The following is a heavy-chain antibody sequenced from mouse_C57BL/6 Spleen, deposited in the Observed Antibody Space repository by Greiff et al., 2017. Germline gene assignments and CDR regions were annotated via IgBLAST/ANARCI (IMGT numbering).Heavy chain of an antibody. Sequence: EVQRVESGGGLVKPGGSLKLSCAASGFTFSSYAMSWVRQTPEKRLEWVATISDGGSYTYYPDNVKGRFTISRDNAKNNLYLQMIHLKSEDTAMYYCARDKDDYDRDYFDYWGQGTTLTVSS. D-gene: IGHD2-4*01. CDR2: ISDGGSYT. J-gene: IGHJ2*01. V-gene: IGHV5-4*01. CDR1: GFTFSSYA. CDR3: ARDKDDYDRDYFDY.